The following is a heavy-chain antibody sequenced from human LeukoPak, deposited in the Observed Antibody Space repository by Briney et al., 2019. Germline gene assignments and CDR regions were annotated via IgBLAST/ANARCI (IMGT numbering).Heavy chain of an antibody. CDR1: GGSISSYY. D-gene: IGHD1-26*01. CDR2: IYYSGST. CDR3: ANKQWVYYYMDV. V-gene: IGHV4-59*01. Sequence: SETLSLTCTVSGGSISSYYWSWIRQPPGKGLEWIGYIYYSGSTNYNPSLKSRVTISVDTSKNQFSLKLSSVTAADTAVYYCANKQWVYYYMDVWGTGTTVTVSS. J-gene: IGHJ6*03.